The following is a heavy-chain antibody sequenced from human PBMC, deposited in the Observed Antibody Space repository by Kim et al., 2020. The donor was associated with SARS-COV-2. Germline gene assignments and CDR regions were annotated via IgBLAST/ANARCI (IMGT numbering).Heavy chain of an antibody. V-gene: IGHV3-23*01. J-gene: IGHJ3*01. D-gene: IGHD3-10*01. CDR2: VSGSGDRE. CDR1: GFTFSSHD. CDR3: VRQVAGSNFDV. Sequence: GGSLRLSYGASGFTFSSHDLQWVRQAPGKGPEWISGVSGSGDREFYAESVKGRFTISRDNSKNTVYLQLNILRAEDTAMYYCVRQVAGSNFDVWGQGTMV.